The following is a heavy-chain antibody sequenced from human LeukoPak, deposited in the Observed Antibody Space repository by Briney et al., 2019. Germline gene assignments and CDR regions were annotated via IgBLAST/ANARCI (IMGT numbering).Heavy chain of an antibody. CDR1: GGSISNYY. CDR3: ARPRMVGATYDAFDI. V-gene: IGHV4-59*01. Sequence: PSETLSLTCTVSGGSISNYYWSWIRQPPGKGLEWIGYIYYSGSTNYNPSPKSRVTISVDTSKNQFSLKLSSVTAADTAVYYCARPRMVGATYDAFDIWGQGTMVTVSS. CDR2: IYYSGST. J-gene: IGHJ3*02. D-gene: IGHD1-26*01.